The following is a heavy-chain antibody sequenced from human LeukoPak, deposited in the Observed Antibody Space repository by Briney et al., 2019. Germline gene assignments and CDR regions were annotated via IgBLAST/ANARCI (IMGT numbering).Heavy chain of an antibody. CDR2: IKQDGSEK. V-gene: IGHV3-7*01. CDR1: GFTFSSYW. J-gene: IGHJ4*02. Sequence: GGSLRLSCAASGFTFSSYWMSWVRQAPGKGLEWVANIKQDGSEKYYVDSVKGRFTISRDNAKKSLYLQMNSLRAEDPAVYYCATAYSGYDYFDYWGQGTLVTVSS. CDR3: ATAYSGYDYFDY. D-gene: IGHD5-12*01.